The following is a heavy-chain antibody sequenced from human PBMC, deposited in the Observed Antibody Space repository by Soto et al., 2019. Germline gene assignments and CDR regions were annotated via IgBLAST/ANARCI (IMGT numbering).Heavy chain of an antibody. Sequence: EVQLVESGGGLVQPGGSLRLSCAASGFTFSSYEMNWVRQAPGKGLEGVSYISSSGSTIYYADSVKGRFTISRDNAKNSLYLQMNSLRAEDTAVYYCASHWAMVPYYYGMDVWGQGTTVTVSS. V-gene: IGHV3-48*03. CDR1: GFTFSSYE. CDR3: ASHWAMVPYYYGMDV. CDR2: ISSSGSTI. J-gene: IGHJ6*02. D-gene: IGHD5-18*01.